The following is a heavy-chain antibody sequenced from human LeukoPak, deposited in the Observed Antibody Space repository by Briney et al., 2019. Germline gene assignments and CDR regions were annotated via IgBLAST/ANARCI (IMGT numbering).Heavy chain of an antibody. CDR3: AKIPYSSGWVQNWFDP. Sequence: GGSLRLSCAASGFTFGTYAMSWVRQAPGKGLEWISAISGSGGSTYYADSVRGRFTISRDNSKNTLYLQMNSLRAEDTAVYYCAKIPYSSGWVQNWFDPWGQGTLVTVSS. J-gene: IGHJ5*02. CDR1: GFTFGTYA. D-gene: IGHD6-19*01. V-gene: IGHV3-23*01. CDR2: ISGSGGST.